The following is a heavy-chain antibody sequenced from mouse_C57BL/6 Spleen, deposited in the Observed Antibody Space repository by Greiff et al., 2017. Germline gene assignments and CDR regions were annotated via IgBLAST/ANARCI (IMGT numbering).Heavy chain of an antibody. J-gene: IGHJ1*03. D-gene: IGHD1-1*01. Sequence: VQLQQPGAELVRPGTSVKLSCKASGYTFTSYWMHWVKQRPGQGLEWIGVIDPSDSYTNYNQKFKGKATLTVDTSSSTAYMQLSSLTSEDSAVYYCARGTSSYDWYFDVWGTGTTVTVSS. CDR2: IDPSDSYT. V-gene: IGHV1-59*01. CDR1: GYTFTSYW. CDR3: ARGTSSYDWYFDV.